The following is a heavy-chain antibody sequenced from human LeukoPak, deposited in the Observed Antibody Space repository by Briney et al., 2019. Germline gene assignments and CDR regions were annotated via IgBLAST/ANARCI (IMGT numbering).Heavy chain of an antibody. CDR3: ARRTHYYSPFAY. J-gene: IGHJ4*02. V-gene: IGHV5-51*01. Sequence: GESLKISCKGSGYSIANYWIGWVRQMPGKGLEWMGIIYPGDSDTRYSPSFQGQVTISADKSISTAYLQWNSLKASDTAMYYCARRTHYYSPFAYLVQGTLVTVSS. D-gene: IGHD3-22*01. CDR1: GYSIANYW. CDR2: IYPGDSDT.